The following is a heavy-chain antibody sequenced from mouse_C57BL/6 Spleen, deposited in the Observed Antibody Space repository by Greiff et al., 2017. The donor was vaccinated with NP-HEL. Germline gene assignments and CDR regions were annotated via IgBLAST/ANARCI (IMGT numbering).Heavy chain of an antibody. CDR1: GYTFSDYY. CDR2: ISNGGGST. V-gene: IGHV5-12*01. D-gene: IGHD2-4*01. CDR3: ARHDDYDGFAY. J-gene: IGHJ3*01. Sequence: EVQLLESGGGLVQPGGSLKLSCAASGYTFSDYYMYWVHQTPGKRLEWVAYISNGGGSTYYPDTVKGRFTFTIDNAKNALYLHMRRLKSEDTAMYYCARHDDYDGFAYWGQGTLVTVSA.